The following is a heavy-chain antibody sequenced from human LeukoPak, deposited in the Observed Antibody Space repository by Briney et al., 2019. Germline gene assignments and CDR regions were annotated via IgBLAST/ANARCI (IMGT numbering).Heavy chain of an antibody. V-gene: IGHV3-48*04. CDR1: EFTFVRYA. Sequence: QLGGSLRLSCAASEFTFVRYAMNWVRQAPGKGLEWVSYISSSSFKIGYADSVKGRFTISRDNSKNSLYLQMDSLRVEDTGVYYCVRDPSYGSSWYYYMDVWGKGTTVTVSS. CDR2: ISSSSFKI. J-gene: IGHJ6*03. D-gene: IGHD6-13*01. CDR3: VRDPSYGSSWYYYMDV.